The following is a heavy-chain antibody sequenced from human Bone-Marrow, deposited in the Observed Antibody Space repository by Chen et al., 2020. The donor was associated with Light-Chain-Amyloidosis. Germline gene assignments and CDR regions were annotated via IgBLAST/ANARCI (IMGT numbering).Heavy chain of an antibody. CDR2: IIPMFGRA. CDR3: ARDETPIFGVVTYNWFDP. J-gene: IGHJ5*02. CDR1: GGTFNSYG. V-gene: IGHV1-69*01. D-gene: IGHD3-3*01. Sequence: QVQLVQSGAEVKKPGPSVKVSCRASGGTFNSYGVSWIRQAPGQGLEWMGWIIPMFGRAHYAQKFQGRVTMTADESTNTAYMELSRLGSEDTAVYYCARDETPIFGVVTYNWFDPWGQGTLVTVSS.